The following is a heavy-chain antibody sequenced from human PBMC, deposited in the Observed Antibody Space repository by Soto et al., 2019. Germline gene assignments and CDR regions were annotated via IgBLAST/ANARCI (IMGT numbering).Heavy chain of an antibody. CDR2: IYPGDSES. Sequence: GESLKISCKGSGYSFTSYKIGWVRQMPGKGLGWMGIIYPGDSESRYSPSFQGQVTISADKSTSTAYLQWSSLKASDTAMYYCARHATYYDILSGYYFDYWGQGTLVTVSS. J-gene: IGHJ4*02. D-gene: IGHD3-9*01. V-gene: IGHV5-51*01. CDR1: GYSFTSYK. CDR3: ARHATYYDILSGYYFDY.